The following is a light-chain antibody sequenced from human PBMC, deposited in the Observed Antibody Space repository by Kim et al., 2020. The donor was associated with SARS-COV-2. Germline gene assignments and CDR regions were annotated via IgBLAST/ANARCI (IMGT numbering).Light chain of an antibody. V-gene: IGLV2-8*01. CDR2: EVN. Sequence: QSALTQPPSASGSPGQSVTISCTGTSSDVGGYNYVSWYQQHPGKAPKLMIYEVNKRPSGVPDRFSGSKSGNTAPLTVSGLQAEDEADYYCSSYAGSNNLVFGGGTQLTVL. CDR1: SSDVGGYNY. CDR3: SSYAGSNNLV. J-gene: IGLJ2*01.